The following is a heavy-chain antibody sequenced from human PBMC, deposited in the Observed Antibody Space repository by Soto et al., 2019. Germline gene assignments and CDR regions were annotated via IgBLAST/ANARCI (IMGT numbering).Heavy chain of an antibody. D-gene: IGHD6-13*01. CDR1: GVSISSDNW. Sequence: QVQLQESGPGLVRPSGTVSLTRAVSGVSISSDNWWSWVRQPPGKALEWIGEIHHSGSTNYNPSLKSRVTMSVVPSKDLFSLTLNSVTAADTAFYYCARDQGSHPGDWGQGTLVSVSS. CDR2: IHHSGST. V-gene: IGHV4-4*02. CDR3: ARDQGSHPGD. J-gene: IGHJ4*02.